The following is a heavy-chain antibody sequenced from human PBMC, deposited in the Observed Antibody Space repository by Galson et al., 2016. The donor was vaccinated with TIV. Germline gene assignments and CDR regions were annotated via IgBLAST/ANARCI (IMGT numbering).Heavy chain of an antibody. CDR1: GFSFGDYA. CDR2: INWNSGSV. Sequence: SLRLSCAVSGFSFGDYAMHWVRQAPGKGLEWVSGINWNSGSVDFADSVKGRFTISRDNAKNSLYLQMNSLRGEDTALYYCAKAKSIFGVVPHRAFDVWGQGTTVTVSS. CDR3: AKAKSIFGVVPHRAFDV. D-gene: IGHD3-3*01. J-gene: IGHJ3*01. V-gene: IGHV3-9*01.